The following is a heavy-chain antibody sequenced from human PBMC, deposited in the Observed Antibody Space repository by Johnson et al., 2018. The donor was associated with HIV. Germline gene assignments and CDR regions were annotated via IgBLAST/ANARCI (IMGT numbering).Heavy chain of an antibody. J-gene: IGHJ3*02. D-gene: IGHD1-14*01. CDR3: ARVEPIRRTIDAFDI. CDR1: GFTFSTNW. CDR2: ISYDGNNK. Sequence: QMMLVESGGGVVQPGGSLRLSCVGSGFTFSTNWMHWVRQAPGKGLEWVAVISYDGNNKYYADSVKGRFTISRDNSKNTLYLQMNSLRAEDTAVFYCARVEPIRRTIDAFDIWGQGTMVTVSS. V-gene: IGHV3-30*03.